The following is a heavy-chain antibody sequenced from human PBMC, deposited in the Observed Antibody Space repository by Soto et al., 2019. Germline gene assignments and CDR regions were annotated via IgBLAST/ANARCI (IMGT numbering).Heavy chain of an antibody. Sequence: GGSLRLSCAASGFTFDDYAMHWVRQAPGKGLEWVSLISGDGGSTYYADSVKGRFTISRDNSKNSLYLQMNSLRTEDTALYYCAKDMENYGGKWIDYWGQGTLVTVSS. CDR1: GFTFDDYA. D-gene: IGHD4-17*01. J-gene: IGHJ4*02. CDR2: ISGDGGST. CDR3: AKDMENYGGKWIDY. V-gene: IGHV3-43*02.